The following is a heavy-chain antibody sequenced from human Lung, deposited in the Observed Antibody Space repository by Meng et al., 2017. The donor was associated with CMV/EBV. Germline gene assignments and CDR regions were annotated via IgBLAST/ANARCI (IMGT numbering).Heavy chain of an antibody. CDR3: AREDYGDYGLDY. D-gene: IGHD4-17*01. CDR2: ISSSSSYI. Sequence: SCAASGFTFSSYSMNWVRQAPGKGLEWVSSISSSSSYIYYADSVKGRFTISRDNAKNSLYLQMNSLRAEDTAVYYCAREDYGDYGLDYSGQGTLVTVSS. CDR1: GFTFSSYS. J-gene: IGHJ4*02. V-gene: IGHV3-21*01.